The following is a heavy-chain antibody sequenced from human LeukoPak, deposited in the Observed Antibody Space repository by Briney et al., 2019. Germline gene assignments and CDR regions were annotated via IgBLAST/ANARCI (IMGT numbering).Heavy chain of an antibody. J-gene: IGHJ5*02. CDR2: IWYDGSNK. CDR3: ARDGYNSGPHWFDP. V-gene: IGHV3-33*01. Sequence: GRSLRLSCAASGFTLRSYGMHWVRQAPGKGLEWVAVIWYDGSNKYYADSVKGRFTISRDNSKNTLYLQMNSLRAEDTAVYYCARDGYNSGPHWFDPWGQGTLVTVSS. CDR1: GFTLRSYG. D-gene: IGHD6-25*01.